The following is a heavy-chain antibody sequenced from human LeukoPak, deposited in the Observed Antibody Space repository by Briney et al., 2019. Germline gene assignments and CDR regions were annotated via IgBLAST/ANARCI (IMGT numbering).Heavy chain of an antibody. CDR1: GGSISSGGYY. D-gene: IGHD3-10*01. Sequence: SETLSLTCSVSGGSISSGGYYWSWIRQHPGKGLEWIGYIYYSGSTYYNPSLKSRVTIAVDTSKDQFSLKLSSVTAADTAVYYCARDTYYYGSGTLDPWGQGTLVTVSS. J-gene: IGHJ5*02. CDR3: ARDTYYYGSGTLDP. CDR2: IYYSGST. V-gene: IGHV4-30-4*08.